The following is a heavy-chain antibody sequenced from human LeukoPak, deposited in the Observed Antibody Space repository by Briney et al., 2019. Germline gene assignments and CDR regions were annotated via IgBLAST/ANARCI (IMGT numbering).Heavy chain of an antibody. Sequence: PSETLSLTCTVSGGSVSSGSYYWSWIRQPAGKGLEWIGRIYTSGSTNYKPSLKSRVTMSVDTSKKQFSLKLSSVTAADTAVYYCARVRGSSSWNDAFDIWGQGTMVTVSS. CDR2: IYTSGST. CDR3: ARVRGSSSWNDAFDI. J-gene: IGHJ3*02. CDR1: GGSVSSGSYY. D-gene: IGHD6-13*01. V-gene: IGHV4-61*02.